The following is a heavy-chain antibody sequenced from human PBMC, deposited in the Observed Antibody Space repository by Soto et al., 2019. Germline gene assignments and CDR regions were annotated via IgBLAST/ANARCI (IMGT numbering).Heavy chain of an antibody. D-gene: IGHD1-26*01. CDR3: ARGHVRRVGDYYYGMDV. Sequence: GGSLRLSCAASGFTFSNFGMHWVRQAPGKGLEWVAVIYYDGSKKYYADSVRGRFTISRDNSKNTLYLQVNSLRAEDTAVYYCARGHVRRVGDYYYGMDVWGQGTTVTVSS. J-gene: IGHJ6*02. CDR2: IYYDGSKK. V-gene: IGHV3-33*01. CDR1: GFTFSNFG.